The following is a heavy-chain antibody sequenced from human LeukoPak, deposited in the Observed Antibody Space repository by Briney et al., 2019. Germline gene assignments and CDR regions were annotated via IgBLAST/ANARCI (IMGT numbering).Heavy chain of an antibody. CDR3: AKGGYDYAEYVDY. V-gene: IGHV3-23*01. CDR1: GFTFSNYG. D-gene: IGHD4-17*01. J-gene: IGHJ4*02. CDR2: ISFSGVNT. Sequence: GGSLRLSCVASGFTFSNYGMSWVRQDPGKGLEWASRISFSGVNTYYADSVRGRFTISRDKSKNTLYLQMNSLRAEDTAVYYCAKGGYDYAEYVDYWGQGTLVTVSS.